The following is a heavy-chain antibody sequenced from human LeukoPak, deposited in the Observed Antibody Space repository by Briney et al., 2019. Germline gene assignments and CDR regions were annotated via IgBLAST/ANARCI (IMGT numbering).Heavy chain of an antibody. D-gene: IGHD6-6*01. J-gene: IGHJ4*02. V-gene: IGHV3-7*01. CDR3: AKVKAARGYYFDY. CDR1: GFTFTTYW. Sequence: GGSLRLSCAASGFTFTTYWMGWVRQAPGKGLEWVANIKQDGSEKYYADSVKGRFTISRDNSKNTLYLQMNSLRAEDTAVYYCAKVKAARGYYFDYWGQGTLVTVSS. CDR2: IKQDGSEK.